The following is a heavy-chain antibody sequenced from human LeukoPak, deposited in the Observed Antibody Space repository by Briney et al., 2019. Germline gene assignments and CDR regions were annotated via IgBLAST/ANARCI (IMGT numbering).Heavy chain of an antibody. CDR1: GFTFSSYS. V-gene: IGHV3-48*04. CDR3: GGLGFQESIAAAGTGWFDP. J-gene: IGHJ5*02. D-gene: IGHD6-13*01. CDR2: ISSSSSTI. Sequence: PGGSLRLSCAASGFTFSSYSMTWVRQAPGKGLEWVSYISSSSSTIYYADYVKGRFTISRDNAKNSLYLQMNSLRAEDTAVYYCGGLGFQESIAAAGTGWFDPWGQGTLVTVSS.